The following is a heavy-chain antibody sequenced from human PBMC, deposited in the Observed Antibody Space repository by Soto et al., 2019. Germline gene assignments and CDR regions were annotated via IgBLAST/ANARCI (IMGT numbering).Heavy chain of an antibody. CDR3: ARDRALAARPYYYYGMDV. D-gene: IGHD6-6*01. V-gene: IGHV1-2*04. Sequence: ASVKVSCKASGYTFTGYYMHWVRQAPGQGLEWMGWINPNSGGTNYAQKFQGWVTMTRDTSISTAYMELSRLRSDDTAVYYCARDRALAARPYYYYGMDVWGQGTTVTVSS. CDR2: INPNSGGT. CDR1: GYTFTGYY. J-gene: IGHJ6*02.